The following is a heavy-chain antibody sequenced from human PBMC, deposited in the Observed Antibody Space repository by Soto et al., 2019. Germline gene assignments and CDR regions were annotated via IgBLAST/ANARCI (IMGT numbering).Heavy chain of an antibody. CDR2: IIPIFGTA. CDR3: SKSLPDRDYYYGMDV. CDR1: GGTFSSYA. J-gene: IGHJ6*02. V-gene: IGHV1-69*01. Sequence: QVQLVQSGAEVKKPGSSVKVSCKASGGTFSSYAISWVRQAPGQGLEWMGGIIPIFGTANYAQKFQGRVTNTADESTSTAYMELSSLRSEDTAVYYCSKSLPDRDYYYGMDVWGQGTTVTVSS.